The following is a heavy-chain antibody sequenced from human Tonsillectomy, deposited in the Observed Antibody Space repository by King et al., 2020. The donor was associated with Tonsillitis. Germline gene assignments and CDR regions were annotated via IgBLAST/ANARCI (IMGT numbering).Heavy chain of an antibody. CDR1: GGSISSSSYY. CDR3: ARGTFIAAADSFVY. J-gene: IGHJ4*02. Sequence: QVQLQESGPGLVKPSETLSLTCTVSGGSISSSSYYWGWIRQPPGKGLEWIGSIYYSGSTYYNPSLKSRVTISVDTSKNQFSLKLSSVTAADTAVYYCARGTFIAAADSFVYWGQGTLVTVSS. D-gene: IGHD6-13*01. CDR2: IYYSGST. V-gene: IGHV4-39*01.